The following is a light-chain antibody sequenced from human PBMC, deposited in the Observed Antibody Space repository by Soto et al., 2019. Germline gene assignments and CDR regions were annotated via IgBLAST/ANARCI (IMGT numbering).Light chain of an antibody. V-gene: IGKV3-20*01. Sequence: EIVLMQSPGTLSLSPGERATLSCRASRSVSSSYLGWYQQKPGQAPRLLIYGASSRATGIPDRFSGSGSGTDFTLTISRLEPEDFAVYYCQQYDISPTWTFGQGTKVEMK. J-gene: IGKJ1*01. CDR3: QQYDISPTWT. CDR2: GAS. CDR1: RSVSSSY.